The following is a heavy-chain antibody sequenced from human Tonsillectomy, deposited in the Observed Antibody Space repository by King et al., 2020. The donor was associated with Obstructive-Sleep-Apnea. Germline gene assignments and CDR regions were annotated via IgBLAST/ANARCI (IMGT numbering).Heavy chain of an antibody. Sequence: QLVQSGAEVKKLGASVKVSCKASEYTFSNYDIDWVRQATGEGLELMGWMNPNSGNTGYAQQFQGRVTMTRNNSISTAYMVLTSLKSDDTAVYYCARRRGAGGADYWGQGTLVTVSS. CDR2: MNPNSGNT. D-gene: IGHD2-21*01. J-gene: IGHJ4*02. CDR3: ARRRGAGGADY. CDR1: EYTFSNYD. V-gene: IGHV1-8*01.